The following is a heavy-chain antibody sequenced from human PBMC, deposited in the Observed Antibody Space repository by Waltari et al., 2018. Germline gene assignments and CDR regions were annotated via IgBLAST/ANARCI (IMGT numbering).Heavy chain of an antibody. CDR1: GGSISSGDYY. Sequence: QVQLQESGPGLVKPSQTLSLTCTVSGGSISSGDYYWSWIRQPPGKGLEGIGYIYYSGSTYYNPSLKSRVTISVDTSKNQFSLKLSSVTAADTAVYYCARGDIVVVPAAFASTPPPIFDYWGQGTLVTVSS. CDR2: IYYSGST. D-gene: IGHD2-2*01. J-gene: IGHJ4*02. CDR3: ARGDIVVVPAAFASTPPPIFDY. V-gene: IGHV4-30-4*08.